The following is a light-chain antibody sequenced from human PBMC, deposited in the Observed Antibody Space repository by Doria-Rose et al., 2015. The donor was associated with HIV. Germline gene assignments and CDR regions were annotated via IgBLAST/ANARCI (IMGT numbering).Light chain of an antibody. V-gene: IGKV3-15*01. CDR1: RSVSFK. CDR3: QQYNNCPQT. Sequence: LSVSPGERATHSCRASRSVSFKLAWYQQKPGQAPRLLIFGASTRATGIPARFSGSGSGTEFTLTISSMQSEDFAFYYCQQYNNCPQTFGQGTKLDIK. CDR2: GAS. J-gene: IGKJ2*01.